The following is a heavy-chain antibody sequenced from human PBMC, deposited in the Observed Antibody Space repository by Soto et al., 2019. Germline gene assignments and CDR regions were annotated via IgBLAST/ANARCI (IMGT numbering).Heavy chain of an antibody. V-gene: IGHV4-39*01. CDR3: ARYCISPRCYSGFDY. J-gene: IGHJ4*02. CDR2: IYYSGST. D-gene: IGHD2-2*01. Sequence: SETLSLTCTVACCSIRSSSYYWAWISQPPGKGLEWIGSIYYSGSTYYNPSLKSRVTISVDTSKNQFSLKLSSVTAADTAVYYCARYCISPRCYSGFDYWGQGTLVTIS. CDR1: CCSIRSSSYY.